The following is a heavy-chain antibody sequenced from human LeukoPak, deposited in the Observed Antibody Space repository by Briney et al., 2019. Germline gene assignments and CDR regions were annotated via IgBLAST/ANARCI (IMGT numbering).Heavy chain of an antibody. CDR3: ARRGYHYDSGDYYYWFDP. D-gene: IGHD3-22*01. Sequence: ASVKVSCKASGYTFTGYYIHWVRQAPGQGLEWMGMINPSGGTAGYAQKFQGRLTMTRDTSTSTVYMDLSSLRSEDTAVYYCARRGYHYDSGDYYYWFDPWGQGTLVTVSS. J-gene: IGHJ5*02. CDR2: INPSGGTA. CDR1: GYTFTGYY. V-gene: IGHV1-46*01.